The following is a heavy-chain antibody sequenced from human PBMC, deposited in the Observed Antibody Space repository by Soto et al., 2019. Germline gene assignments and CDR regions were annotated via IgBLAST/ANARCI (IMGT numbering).Heavy chain of an antibody. Sequence: QVQLVESGGGVVQPGRSLRLSCAASGFTFSSYAMHWVRQAPGKGLEWVAVISYDGSNKYYADSVKGRFTISRDNSKNTLYLQMNSLRAEDTAVYYCARDIVPHTYYYGSGSFGNGMDVWGQGTTVTVSS. CDR2: ISYDGSNK. CDR1: GFTFSSYA. J-gene: IGHJ6*02. V-gene: IGHV3-30-3*01. CDR3: ARDIVPHTYYYGSGSFGNGMDV. D-gene: IGHD3-10*01.